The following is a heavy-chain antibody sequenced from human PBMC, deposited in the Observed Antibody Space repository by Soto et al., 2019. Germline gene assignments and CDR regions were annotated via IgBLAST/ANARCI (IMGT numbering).Heavy chain of an antibody. J-gene: IGHJ4*02. CDR3: ASLWFGELFDN. D-gene: IGHD3-10*01. CDR1: CGSISSGDYY. V-gene: IGHV4-30-4*01. Sequence: QVQLQESGPGLVKPSQTLSLTCTVSCGSISSGDYYWSWIRQPPGKGLEWIGYIYYSGSTYYNPSLKSRATISVDTSKNQCPLKLSSVTAADTAVYYCASLWFGELFDNWGQGTLVTVSS. CDR2: IYYSGST.